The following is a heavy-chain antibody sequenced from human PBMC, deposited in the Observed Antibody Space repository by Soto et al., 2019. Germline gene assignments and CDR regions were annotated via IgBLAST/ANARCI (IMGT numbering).Heavy chain of an antibody. V-gene: IGHV3-21*01. D-gene: IGHD2-2*01. CDR1: GFIFSGYS. Sequence: ESGGGLVKPGGSLRLSCAASGFIFSGYSMTWVRQTPGKGLEWVSSIAPSSSSIYYADSVKGRFAISRDNTENSLFLQMNSLRADDTAEYYCARVRCSTTRCQVPYYLDCWGQGTLVTVSS. J-gene: IGHJ4*02. CDR3: ARVRCSTTRCQVPYYLDC. CDR2: IAPSSSSI.